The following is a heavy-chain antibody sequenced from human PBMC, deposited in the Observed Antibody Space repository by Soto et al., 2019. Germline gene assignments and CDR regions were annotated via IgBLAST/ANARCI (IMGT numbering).Heavy chain of an antibody. D-gene: IGHD3-3*02. CDR3: ARDKDRPQLGGNYYYILDV. CDR2: IMPVFRTP. V-gene: IGHV1-69*12. CDR1: GGTFTSSA. J-gene: IGHJ6*02. Sequence: QVHLEQSGAEVKKPGSLVKVSCKASGGTFTSSAISWVRQAPGQGLEWMGGIMPVFRTPDYAQKFQGRVTVSADESTSTAYMELSGLTSDDTAVYYCARDKDRPQLGGNYYYILDVWGQGTTVTVSS.